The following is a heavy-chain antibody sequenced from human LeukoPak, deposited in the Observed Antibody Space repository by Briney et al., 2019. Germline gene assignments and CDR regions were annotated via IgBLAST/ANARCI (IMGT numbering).Heavy chain of an antibody. CDR2: VSGIGGST. CDR3: AKDLKYSSMRRLLAIHWYFDL. Sequence: GGSLRLSCAAPGCTFSRYAMSWVRQAPGKGLEWVSGVSGIGGSTYYADSVKGRFTISRDNSKNTLYLQMNSLRAEDTAVYYCAKDLKYSSMRRLLAIHWYFDLWGRGTLVTVSS. CDR1: GCTFSRYA. J-gene: IGHJ2*01. V-gene: IGHV3-23*01. D-gene: IGHD6-19*01.